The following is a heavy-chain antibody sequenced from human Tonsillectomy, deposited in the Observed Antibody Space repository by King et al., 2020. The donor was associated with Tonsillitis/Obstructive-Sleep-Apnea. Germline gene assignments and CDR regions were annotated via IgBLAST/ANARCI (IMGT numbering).Heavy chain of an antibody. J-gene: IGHJ3*02. CDR1: GGSFSGYY. CDR2: INHSGST. CDR3: ARDYTALLTRSDAFDI. V-gene: IGHV4-34*01. Sequence: VQLQQWGAGLLKPSETLSLTCAVYGGSFSGYYWSWIRKPPGKGLEWIGEINHSGSTYYNPSLKSRVTISVDTSKNQFSLKLSSVTAAATAVYYCARDYTALLTRSDAFDIWGQGTMVTVSS. D-gene: IGHD3-3*01.